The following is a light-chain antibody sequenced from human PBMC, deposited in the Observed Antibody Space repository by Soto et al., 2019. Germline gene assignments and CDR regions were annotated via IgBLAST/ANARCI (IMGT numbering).Light chain of an antibody. Sequence: IQLTQSPSSLSASVGDRVTITCRASQGISSYLAWYQQKPGKDPKLLIYAASTLQSGVPSRFSGSGSGTDFTLTISSLQPEDFATYYCQQLNSYPITFGQGTRLDIX. J-gene: IGKJ5*01. V-gene: IGKV1-9*01. CDR3: QQLNSYPIT. CDR1: QGISSY. CDR2: AAS.